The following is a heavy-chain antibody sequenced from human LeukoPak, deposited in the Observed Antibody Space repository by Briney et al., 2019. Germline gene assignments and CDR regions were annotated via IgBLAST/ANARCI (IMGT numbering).Heavy chain of an antibody. Sequence: GESLRLSCAASGFGFSSHWMHWVRQAPGKGLVWVSRSNSDGSVRNYADSVEGRFIISRDNAKNTLYLQMNNLGVEDTAVYFCARDPSVNNAIGYNWFDRWGRGALVTVSS. CDR1: GFGFSSHW. D-gene: IGHD2/OR15-2a*01. J-gene: IGHJ5*02. CDR3: ARDPSVNNAIGYNWFDR. V-gene: IGHV3-74*01. CDR2: SNSDGSVR.